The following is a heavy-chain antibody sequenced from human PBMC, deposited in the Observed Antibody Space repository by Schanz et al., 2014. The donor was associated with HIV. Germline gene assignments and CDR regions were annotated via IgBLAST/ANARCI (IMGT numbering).Heavy chain of an antibody. CDR3: ARDRVSGSSSSSWFDP. Sequence: EVQLVESGGGLVQPGGSLRLSCVASGFTFDDFAMHWVRQAPGKGLEWVSSISWNSGIIGYADSVKGRFSISRDNAKNSLYLQIISLTAEDTAMYYCARDRVSGSSSSSWFDPWGQGTLVTVSS. V-gene: IGHV3-9*01. D-gene: IGHD6-6*01. J-gene: IGHJ5*02. CDR1: GFTFDDFA. CDR2: ISWNSGII.